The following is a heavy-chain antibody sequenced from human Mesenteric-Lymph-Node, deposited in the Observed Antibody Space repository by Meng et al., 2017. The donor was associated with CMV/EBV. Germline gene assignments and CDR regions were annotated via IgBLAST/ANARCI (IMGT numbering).Heavy chain of an antibody. CDR2: ISSSSSYI. D-gene: IGHD2-2*01. J-gene: IGHJ6*02. V-gene: IGHV3-21*06. Sequence: GESLKISCAGSGFTFGHFAMTWVRQAPGKGLEWVSSISSSSSYIYYADSVKGRFTISRDNAKNSLYLQMNSLRAEDTAVYYCARGGVSSTSQGMDVWGQGTTVTVSS. CDR1: GFTFGHFA. CDR3: ARGGVSSTSQGMDV.